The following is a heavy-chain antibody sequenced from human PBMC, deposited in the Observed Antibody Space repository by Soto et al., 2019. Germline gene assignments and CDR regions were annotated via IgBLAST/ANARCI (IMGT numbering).Heavy chain of an antibody. CDR3: ARSDCTSTSCYVVWFDP. J-gene: IGHJ5*02. CDR1: GFSFXNYG. V-gene: IGHV3-21*01. Sequence: GGSLRLSCAASGFSFXNYGMNWVRQAPGKGLEWVSYISSSSSYMSYADSVKGRFTISRDNAKNSVYLQMNSLRAEDTAVYYCARSDCTSTSCYVVWFDPWGQGTLVTVSS. CDR2: ISSSSSYM. D-gene: IGHD2-2*01.